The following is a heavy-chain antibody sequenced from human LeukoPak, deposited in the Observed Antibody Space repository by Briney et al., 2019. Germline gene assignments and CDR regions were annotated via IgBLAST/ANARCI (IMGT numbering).Heavy chain of an antibody. CDR2: ISWNSGSI. Sequence: GGSLRLSCAASGFTFDDYAMHWVRQAPGKGLEWVSGISWNSGSIGYADSVKGRFTISRDNAKNSLYLQMNSLRAEDTALYYCAKAWRKNQLLSNVDYWGQGTLVIVSS. V-gene: IGHV3-9*01. CDR1: GFTFDDYA. J-gene: IGHJ4*02. D-gene: IGHD2-2*01. CDR3: AKAWRKNQLLSNVDY.